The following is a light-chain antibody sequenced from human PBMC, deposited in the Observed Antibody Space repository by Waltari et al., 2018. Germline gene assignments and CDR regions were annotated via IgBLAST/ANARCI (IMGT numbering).Light chain of an antibody. J-gene: IGLJ3*02. CDR3: SSYTNINTLMV. V-gene: IGLV2-14*01. Sequence: QSALTQPASVSGSPGQSIPIPCTGSGSDLGRSNYVSWYQQHPGQPPHPILSQVTNRPSGVSYRFSGSKSGNTASLTISGLQAEDEADYYCSSYTNINTLMVFGGGTHLTVL. CDR2: QVT. CDR1: GSDLGRSNY.